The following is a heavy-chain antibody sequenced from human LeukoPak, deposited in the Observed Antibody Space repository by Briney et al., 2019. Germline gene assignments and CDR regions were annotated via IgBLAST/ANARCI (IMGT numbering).Heavy chain of an antibody. CDR2: ISTXNGXT. CDR1: GYTFTKYG. J-gene: IGHJ5*02. Sequence: EASVKVSCKASGYTFTKYGITWVRQAPGQGLEWMGWISTXNGXTXXXXXXXXRVTMTTNTSTSTAYMELRSLISDDTAVYYCAXXPXXXXFDPWGQGTLVTVSX. V-gene: IGHV1-18*01. CDR3: AXXPXXXXFDP.